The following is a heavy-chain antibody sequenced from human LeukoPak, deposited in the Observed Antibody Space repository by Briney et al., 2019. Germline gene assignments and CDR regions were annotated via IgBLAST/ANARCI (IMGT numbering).Heavy chain of an antibody. J-gene: IGHJ3*02. CDR1: GFTFSSYA. CDR3: ASQGRGAFDI. V-gene: IGHV3-23*01. Sequence: GGSLRLSCAASGFTFSSYAMSWVRQAPGKGLEWVSAISGSGDNTYYADSVKGRFNISRDSSKNTLYLQMSSLRVGDTAVYYCASQGRGAFDIWGQGTMVTVSS. CDR2: ISGSGDNT. D-gene: IGHD3-10*01.